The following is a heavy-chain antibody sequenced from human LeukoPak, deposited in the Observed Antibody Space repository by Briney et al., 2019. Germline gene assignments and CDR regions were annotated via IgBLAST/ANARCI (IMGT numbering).Heavy chain of an antibody. Sequence: PGGSLRLSCAASGFTFSSYSMNWVRQAPGEGLEWVSSISSSSSYIYYADSVKGRFTISRDNATNSLYLQMNSLRAEDTAVYYCATVERYYGMDVWGQGTTVTVSS. CDR1: GFTFSSYS. V-gene: IGHV3-21*01. J-gene: IGHJ6*02. D-gene: IGHD1-1*01. CDR2: ISSSSSYI. CDR3: ATVERYYGMDV.